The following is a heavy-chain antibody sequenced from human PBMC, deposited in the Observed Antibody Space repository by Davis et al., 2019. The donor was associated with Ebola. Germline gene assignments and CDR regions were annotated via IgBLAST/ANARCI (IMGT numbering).Heavy chain of an antibody. V-gene: IGHV4-34*01. CDR1: GGSLSAYY. Sequence: PSETLSLTCAVYGGSLSAYYWTWIRQPPGKGLEWIGEISHSGSTNYNPSLKSRVTVSLDTSMRQFSLNLTSVTAADTAVYYCARARGFWSGYYDYWGQGTLVTVSS. CDR3: ARARGFWSGYYDY. CDR2: ISHSGST. J-gene: IGHJ4*02. D-gene: IGHD3-3*01.